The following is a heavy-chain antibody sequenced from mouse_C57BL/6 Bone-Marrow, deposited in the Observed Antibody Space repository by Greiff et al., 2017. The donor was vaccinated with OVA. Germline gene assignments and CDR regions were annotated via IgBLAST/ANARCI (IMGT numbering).Heavy chain of an antibody. V-gene: IGHV1-26*01. CDR3: ARRGYDFAY. CDR2: INPNNGGT. Sequence: VQLQQSGPELVKPGASVKISCKASGYTFTDYYMNWVKQSHGKSLEWIGDINPNNGGTSYNQKFKGKATLTVDKSSSTAYMELRSLTSEDSAVYYCARRGYDFAYWGKGTLVTVSA. J-gene: IGHJ3*01. CDR1: GYTFTDYY. D-gene: IGHD2-2*01.